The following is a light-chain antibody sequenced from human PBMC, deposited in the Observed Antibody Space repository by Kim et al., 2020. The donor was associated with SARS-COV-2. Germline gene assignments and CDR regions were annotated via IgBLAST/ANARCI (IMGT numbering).Light chain of an antibody. V-gene: IGLV3-19*01. CDR2: GKN. CDR3: NSRDSSGNHQWV. CDR1: SLRSYY. J-gene: IGLJ3*02. Sequence: LGQTVRITCQGYSLRSYYASWYQQKPGQAPVLVIYGKNNRPSGIPDRFSGSSSGNTASLTITGAQAEDEADYYCNSRDSSGNHQWVFGGGTKLTVL.